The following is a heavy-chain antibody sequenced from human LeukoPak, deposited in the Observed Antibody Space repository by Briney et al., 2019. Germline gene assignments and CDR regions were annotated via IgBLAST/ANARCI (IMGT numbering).Heavy chain of an antibody. D-gene: IGHD2-2*01. CDR3: ARVDRGYCSSTSCQPGDWFDP. Sequence: PSETLSLTCAVSGGSISSGGYYWSWIRQHPGEGLEWIGYIFYSGSTYYNPSLKSRVTISVDTSKNQFSLKLGSVTAADTAVYYCARVDRGYCSSTSCQPGDWFDPWGQGTLVTVSS. CDR1: GGSISSGGYY. V-gene: IGHV4-31*11. J-gene: IGHJ5*02. CDR2: IFYSGST.